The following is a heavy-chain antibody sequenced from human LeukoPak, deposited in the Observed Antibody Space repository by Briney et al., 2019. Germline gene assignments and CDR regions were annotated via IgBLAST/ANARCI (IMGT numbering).Heavy chain of an antibody. CDR2: ISSDGSHK. V-gene: IGHV3-30*14. J-gene: IGHJ3*02. D-gene: IGHD6-6*01. Sequence: GGSLRLACAASGFTFSTYAMHWVRQTPGKGLQWVALISSDGSHKYSADSVKGRFTFSRDNSKNTLYLQMNTLTTEDTAIYYCARASSIGDAFDIWGQGTMVTVSS. CDR1: GFTFSTYA. CDR3: ARASSIGDAFDI.